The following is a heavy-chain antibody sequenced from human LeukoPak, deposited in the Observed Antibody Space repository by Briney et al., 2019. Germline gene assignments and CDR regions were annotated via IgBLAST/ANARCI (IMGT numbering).Heavy chain of an antibody. CDR3: TSEYSSSPAY. J-gene: IGHJ4*02. CDR2: IYYNGNS. D-gene: IGHD6-6*01. Sequence: SETLSLACTVSGGSITNPTYHWGWVRQPPGKGLEWIGSIYYNGNSYYNLDLKSRLTLSIDTSNNQFSLKLESVTAADTAVYYCTSEYSSSPAYWGQGTLVTVSS. CDR1: GGSITNPTYH. V-gene: IGHV4-39*02.